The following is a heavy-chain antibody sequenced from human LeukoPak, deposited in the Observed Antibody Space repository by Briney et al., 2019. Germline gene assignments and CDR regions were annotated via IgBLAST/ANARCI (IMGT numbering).Heavy chain of an antibody. D-gene: IGHD1-26*01. J-gene: IGHJ3*02. CDR2: IYSGGST. V-gene: IGHV3-53*01. Sequence: GGSLRLSCAASGFTVSNNYMTWVRQAPGKGLEWVSVIYSGGSTSYADSVKGRFTISRDNSKNTLYLQMNSLRAEDTAVYFCARLSGSYSFDIRGQGTMVTVSS. CDR1: GFTVSNNY. CDR3: ARLSGSYSFDI.